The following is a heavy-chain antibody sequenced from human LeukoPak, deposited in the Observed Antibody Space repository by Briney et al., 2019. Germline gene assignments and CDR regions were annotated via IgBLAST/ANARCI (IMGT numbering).Heavy chain of an antibody. CDR1: GFIFNNNF. V-gene: IGHV3-7*01. CDR3: AREGFYYFDF. CDR2: IKQDGSEK. J-gene: IGHJ4*02. Sequence: GGSLRLSCAASGFIFNNNFMSWVRQVPGKGLEWLAHIKQDGSEKTYVDSVKGRFTIFRDNAKNLLYLQMNSLRVEDTAVYYCAREGFYYFDFWGQGTLVTVSS.